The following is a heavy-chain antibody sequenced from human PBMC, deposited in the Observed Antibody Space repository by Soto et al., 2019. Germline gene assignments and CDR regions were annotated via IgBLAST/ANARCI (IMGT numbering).Heavy chain of an antibody. J-gene: IGHJ6*03. V-gene: IGHV4-31*03. CDR2: IYYSGST. CDR1: GGSISSGGYY. Sequence: QVQLQESGPGLVKPSQTLSLTCTVSGGSISSGGYYWSWIRQHPGKGLEWIGYIYYSGSTYYNPSLTIRVTLSVDTSKNQFSLKLSSVTAADTAVYYCARETYDFWSGYLPSSKGRSHSGYYMDVWGKGTTVTVSS. CDR3: ARETYDFWSGYLPSSKGRSHSGYYMDV. D-gene: IGHD3-3*01.